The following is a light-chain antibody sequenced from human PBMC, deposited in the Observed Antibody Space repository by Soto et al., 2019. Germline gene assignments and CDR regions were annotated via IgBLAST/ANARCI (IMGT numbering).Light chain of an antibody. Sequence: EIVLTQSPATLSLSPGERATLSCRASQSVGSYLPWHQQKPGQAPRLLIYDASNRATGIPARFSGSGSGTDFALTISSLEPEDFAFYYCQQRSNWPPFTFGQGTKLDI. CDR3: QQRSNWPPFT. V-gene: IGKV3-11*01. J-gene: IGKJ2*01. CDR1: QSVGSY. CDR2: DAS.